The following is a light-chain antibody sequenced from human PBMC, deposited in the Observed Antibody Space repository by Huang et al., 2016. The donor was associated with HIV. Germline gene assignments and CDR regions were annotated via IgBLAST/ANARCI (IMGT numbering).Light chain of an antibody. Sequence: EIVMTQSPATLSVSPGERATLSCRASQSVSANLAWYQQKPGQAPRLLIYGASTRATGIPARFSGSGSETDFTLTISSLQSEDFAVYYCQQYNNPGTFGQGTKVEIK. CDR1: QSVSAN. V-gene: IGKV3-15*01. CDR3: QQYNNPGT. CDR2: GAS. J-gene: IGKJ1*01.